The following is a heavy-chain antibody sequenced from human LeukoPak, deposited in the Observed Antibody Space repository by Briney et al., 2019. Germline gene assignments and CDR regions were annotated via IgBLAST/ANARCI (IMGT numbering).Heavy chain of an antibody. CDR3: ARVITATVYY. CDR1: GFTFSSYA. V-gene: IGHV3-23*01. D-gene: IGHD2-15*01. CDR2: ISGSGGGT. J-gene: IGHJ4*02. Sequence: GRSLRLSCAASGFTFSSYAMTWVRQAPGKGLEWVSTISGSGGGTYYADSVKGRFTISRDNSKNTLYLQMNSLRADDTAIYYCARVITATVYYWGQGTLVTVSS.